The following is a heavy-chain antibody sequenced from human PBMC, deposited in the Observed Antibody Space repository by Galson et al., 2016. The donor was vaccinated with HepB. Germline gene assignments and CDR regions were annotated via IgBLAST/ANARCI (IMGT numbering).Heavy chain of an antibody. CDR3: ARGGNYAGS. J-gene: IGHJ4*02. Sequence: SLRLSCAVSGFSVSNNYMSWVRQAPGKGLEWVAVIYSGGGTYYADSVRGRFTISRDNSKNTLYLQMNSLIAEDTAVYYCARGGNYAGSWGQGTLVTVSS. D-gene: IGHD3-16*01. CDR1: GFSVSNNY. V-gene: IGHV3-66*01. CDR2: IYSGGGT.